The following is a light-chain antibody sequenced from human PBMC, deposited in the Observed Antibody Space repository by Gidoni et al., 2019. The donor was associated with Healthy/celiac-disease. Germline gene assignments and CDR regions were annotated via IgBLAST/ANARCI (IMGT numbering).Light chain of an antibody. CDR1: QDISNY. V-gene: IGKV1-33*01. CDR3: QHSWT. Sequence: DIQMTQSPSSLSASVGDRVTITCQASQDISNYLNWYQQKPGKAPKLLIYDASNLETGVPSRFSGSGSGTDFTFTINRLQPEDIATYYCQHSWTFGQGTKVEIK. CDR2: DAS. J-gene: IGKJ1*01.